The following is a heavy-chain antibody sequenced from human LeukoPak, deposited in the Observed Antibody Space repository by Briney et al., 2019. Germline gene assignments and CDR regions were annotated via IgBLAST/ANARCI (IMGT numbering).Heavy chain of an antibody. D-gene: IGHD1-1*01. V-gene: IGHV4-4*02. J-gene: IGHJ4*02. CDR1: GGSISSSNW. CDR3: AREERRSWYFDY. Sequence: SETLSLTCAVSGGSISSSNWWSWVRQPPGKGLEWIGEIYHSGSTNYNPSLKSRVTIPVDKSKNQFSLKLSSVTAADTAVYYCAREERRSWYFDYWGQGTLVTVSS. CDR2: IYHSGST.